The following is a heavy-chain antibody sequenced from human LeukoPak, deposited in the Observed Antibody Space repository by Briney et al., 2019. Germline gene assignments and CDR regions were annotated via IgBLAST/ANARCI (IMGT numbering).Heavy chain of an antibody. Sequence: PSETLSLTCTVSGGSVSSSIYYWGWIRQPPGKGLEWIGSIYYSGSTSYNPSLKSRVTISVDTSKNQSSLKPTSVSAADTAVYYCAGRNDILTGYVFDFWGQGTLVTVSS. D-gene: IGHD3-9*01. V-gene: IGHV4-39*01. CDR3: AGRNDILTGYVFDF. CDR1: GGSVSSSIYY. CDR2: IYYSGST. J-gene: IGHJ4*02.